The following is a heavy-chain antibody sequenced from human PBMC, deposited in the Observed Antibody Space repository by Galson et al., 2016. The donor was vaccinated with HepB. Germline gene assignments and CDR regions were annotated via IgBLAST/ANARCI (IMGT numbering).Heavy chain of an antibody. V-gene: IGHV3-11*01. CDR1: GFIFXXYD. Sequence: SLRLSCAXSGFIFXXYDMSXIRQAPGKGLEXXXYISSSGSTIXXAASXXXXFTISRDNAKNSLYLQMNRLRADDTAVYYCARSVGSTDYYDTSGYFVSWYFDLWGRGTLVTVSS. J-gene: IGHJ2*01. CDR3: ARSVGSTDYYDTSGYFVSWYFDL. D-gene: IGHD3-22*01. CDR2: ISSSGSTI.